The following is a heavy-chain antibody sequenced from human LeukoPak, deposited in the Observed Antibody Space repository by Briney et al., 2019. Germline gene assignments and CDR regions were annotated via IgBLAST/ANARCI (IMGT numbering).Heavy chain of an antibody. J-gene: IGHJ4*02. CDR2: IYSGGST. D-gene: IGHD6-13*01. CDR1: GFTVSSNY. V-gene: IGHV3-66*02. Sequence: PGGSLRLSCAASGFTVSSNYMSWVRQAPGKGLEWVSVIYSGGSTYYADSVKGRFTISRDNSKNTLYLQMNSLRAEDTAVYYCAATVEQQLAFYDYWGQGTLVTVSS. CDR3: AATVEQQLAFYDY.